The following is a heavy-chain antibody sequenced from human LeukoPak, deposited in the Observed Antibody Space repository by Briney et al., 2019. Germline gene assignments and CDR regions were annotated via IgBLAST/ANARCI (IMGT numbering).Heavy chain of an antibody. Sequence: SETLSLTCAVYGGSFSGYYWSWIRQPPGKGLEWIGEINHSGSTNYNPSLKSRVTISVDTSKNQFSLKLSSVTAADTAVYYCARDAPSAGLDYWGQGTLVTVSS. D-gene: IGHD6-19*01. V-gene: IGHV4-34*01. J-gene: IGHJ4*02. CDR2: INHSGST. CDR3: ARDAPSAGLDY. CDR1: GGSFSGYY.